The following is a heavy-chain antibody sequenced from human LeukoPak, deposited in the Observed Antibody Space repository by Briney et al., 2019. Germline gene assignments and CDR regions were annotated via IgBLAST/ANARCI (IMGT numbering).Heavy chain of an antibody. V-gene: IGHV1-8*01. J-gene: IGHJ4*02. Sequence: ASVKVSCKASGYTFTPCDINWVRQATGQGLEWMGWMNPNSGITGYGQSFQGRITMTRDISIGTAYMELSNLTSEDTAIYYCTRGSSGRRDNWGQGTLVTVSA. CDR3: TRGSSGRRDN. CDR1: GYTFTPCD. D-gene: IGHD6-19*01. CDR2: MNPNSGIT.